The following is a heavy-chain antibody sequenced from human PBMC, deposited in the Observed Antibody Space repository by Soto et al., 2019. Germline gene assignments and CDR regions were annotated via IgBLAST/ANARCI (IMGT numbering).Heavy chain of an antibody. Sequence: GGSLRLSCAASGFTFDDYAMHWVRQAPGKGLEWVSGISWNSGSIGYADSVKGRLTISRDNAENSLYLQMNSLRAEYTALYYCAKGTSYMDVWGKGTTVTVSS. V-gene: IGHV3-9*01. D-gene: IGHD1-7*01. CDR2: ISWNSGSI. CDR1: GFTFDDYA. CDR3: AKGTSYMDV. J-gene: IGHJ6*03.